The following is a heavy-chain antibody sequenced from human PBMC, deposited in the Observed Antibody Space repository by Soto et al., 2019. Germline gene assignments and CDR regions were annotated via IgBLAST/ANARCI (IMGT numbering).Heavy chain of an antibody. J-gene: IGHJ6*02. CDR2: IIPIFGTA. CDR3: ARDYTVVTAKGYYYYGMDV. D-gene: IGHD2-21*02. V-gene: IGHV1-69*12. CDR1: GGTFSSYA. Sequence: QVQLVQSGAEVKKPGSSVKVSCKASGGTFSSYAISWVRQAPGQGLEWMGGIIPIFGTANYEQKFQGRVTITADESKSTAYIELSSLRSEVTAVYYCARDYTVVTAKGYYYYGMDVWGQVTKVTVSS.